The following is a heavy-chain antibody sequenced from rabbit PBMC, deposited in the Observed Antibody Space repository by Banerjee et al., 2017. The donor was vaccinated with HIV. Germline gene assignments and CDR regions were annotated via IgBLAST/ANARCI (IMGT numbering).Heavy chain of an antibody. V-gene: IGHV1S45*01. J-gene: IGHJ4*01. CDR1: GFSLSSYD. CDR3: VRDHSYDDYGDYLAFDL. CDR2: IWTGSSGST. D-gene: IGHD2-1*01. Sequence: QEQLEESGGDLVKPEGSLTLTCTASGFSLSSYDMCWVRQAPGKGLEWIGCIWTGSSGSTYYASWAKGRFTISKTSSTTVALQMTSLTAADTATYFCVRDHSYDDYGDYLAFDLWGQGTLVTVS.